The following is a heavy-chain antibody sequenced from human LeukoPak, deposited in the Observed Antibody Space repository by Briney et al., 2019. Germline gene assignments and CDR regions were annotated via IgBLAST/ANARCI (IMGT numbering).Heavy chain of an antibody. Sequence: PSETLSLTCTVSGYSISSGYYWGWIRPPPGKGLEWIGSIYHSGSTYYNPSLKSRVTISVDTSKNQFSLKLSSVTAADTAVYYCARGKVDTAMIWGQGTLVTVSS. CDR3: ARGKVDTAMI. V-gene: IGHV4-38-2*02. CDR1: GYSISSGYY. CDR2: IYHSGST. D-gene: IGHD5-18*01. J-gene: IGHJ4*02.